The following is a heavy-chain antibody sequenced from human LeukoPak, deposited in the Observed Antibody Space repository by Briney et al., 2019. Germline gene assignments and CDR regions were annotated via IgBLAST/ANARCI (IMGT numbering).Heavy chain of an antibody. CDR1: GFTFSSYG. CDR3: ARHDVAWNDVYWFDP. D-gene: IGHD1-1*01. J-gene: IGHJ5*02. Sequence: GGSLRLSCAASGFTFSSYGMHWVRQAPGKGLEWVAFIRYDGSNYYYADSVKGRFTISRDNSKNTLYLQMNSLRAEDTAVYYCARHDVAWNDVYWFDPWGQGTLVTVSS. V-gene: IGHV3-30*02. CDR2: IRYDGSNY.